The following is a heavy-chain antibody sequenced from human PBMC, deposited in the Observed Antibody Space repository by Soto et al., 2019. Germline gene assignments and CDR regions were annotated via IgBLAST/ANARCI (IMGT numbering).Heavy chain of an antibody. J-gene: IGHJ4*02. CDR3: ARMMGATQVDF. CDR2: IYHSGST. V-gene: IGHV4-4*02. CDR1: GASISSTTNW. D-gene: IGHD1-26*01. Sequence: QVHLQESGPGLVRPSGTLSLTCAVSGASISSTTNWWSWVRQPPGKGLEWLGEIYHSGSTNYNPSLKSGVTMAVDKSTNQFSLEMTSVTAADTAVYYRARMMGATQVDFWGQGTLVIVSS.